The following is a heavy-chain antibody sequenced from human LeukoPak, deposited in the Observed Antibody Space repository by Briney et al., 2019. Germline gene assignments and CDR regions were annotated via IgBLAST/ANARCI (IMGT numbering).Heavy chain of an antibody. D-gene: IGHD3-10*01. Sequence: PGGSLRLSCAASGFTVSSNCMSWVRQAPGKGLEWVSVIYSGGSTYYADSVKGRFTISRHNSKNTLYLQMNSLRAEDTAVYYCARDLLLWFGELFDYYGMDVWGEGTTVTVSS. J-gene: IGHJ6*04. CDR1: GFTVSSNC. CDR3: ARDLLLWFGELFDYYGMDV. V-gene: IGHV3-53*04. CDR2: IYSGGST.